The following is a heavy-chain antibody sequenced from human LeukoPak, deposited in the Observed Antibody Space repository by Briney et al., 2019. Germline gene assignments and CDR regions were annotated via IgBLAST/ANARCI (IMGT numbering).Heavy chain of an antibody. Sequence: GGSLRLSCAASGFSFGDFYMTWIRQAPGKGLEWLSHISPSSTYTNFADSVKGRFTISRDNANNSLYVQMNSLRAEDTAVYYCARGHYDMGVWGQGAPVTASS. V-gene: IGHV3-11*06. CDR1: GFSFGDFY. J-gene: IGHJ6*02. CDR3: ARGHYDMGV. CDR2: ISPSSTYT.